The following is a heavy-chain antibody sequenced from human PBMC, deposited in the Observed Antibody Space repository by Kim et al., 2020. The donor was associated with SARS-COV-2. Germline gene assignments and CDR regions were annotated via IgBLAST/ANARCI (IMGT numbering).Heavy chain of an antibody. D-gene: IGHD2-2*01. Sequence: SETLSLTCTVSGGSISSYYWSWIRQPPGKGLEWIGYIYYSGSTNYNPSLKSRVTISVDTSKNQFSLKLSSVTAADTAVYYCARVPVIVVVPAAPYYYYGMDVWGQGTTVTVSS. CDR1: GGSISSYY. V-gene: IGHV4-59*01. CDR3: ARVPVIVVVPAAPYYYYGMDV. J-gene: IGHJ6*02. CDR2: IYYSGST.